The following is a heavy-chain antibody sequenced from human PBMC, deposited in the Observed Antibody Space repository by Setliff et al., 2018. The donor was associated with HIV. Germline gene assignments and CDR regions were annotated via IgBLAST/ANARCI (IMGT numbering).Heavy chain of an antibody. V-gene: IGHV3-30*07. D-gene: IGHD5-12*01. Sequence: PGGSLRLSCAASGFTFSSYAMHWVRQAPGKGLEWVSVISYDGSKKYYADSVKGRFTISRDNSKNTLYLQMNSLGAEDTAVYYCAKGYSGYDCTLDNWGQGTPVTVSS. J-gene: IGHJ4*02. CDR2: ISYDGSKK. CDR3: AKGYSGYDCTLDN. CDR1: GFTFSSYA.